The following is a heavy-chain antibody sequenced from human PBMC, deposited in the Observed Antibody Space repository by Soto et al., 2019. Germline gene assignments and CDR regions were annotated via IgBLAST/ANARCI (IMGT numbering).Heavy chain of an antibody. Sequence: ASVKVSCKASGYTFPGYYMHWVRQAPGQGLEWMGWINPNSGGTNYAQKFQGWVTMTRDTSISTAYMELSRLRSDDTAVYYCETGRSFISDGGTYGGNPFDSWGQGTLVTVSS. CDR3: ETGRSFISDGGTYGGNPFDS. J-gene: IGHJ4*02. CDR1: GYTFPGYY. V-gene: IGHV1-2*04. D-gene: IGHD2-15*01. CDR2: INPNSGGT.